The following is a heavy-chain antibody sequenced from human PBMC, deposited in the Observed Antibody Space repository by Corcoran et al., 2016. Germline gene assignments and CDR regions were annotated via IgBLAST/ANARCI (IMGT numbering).Heavy chain of an antibody. D-gene: IGHD3-10*01. J-gene: IGHJ6*02. CDR2: IIPIFGTA. CDR1: GGTFSSYA. Sequence: QVQLVQSGAEVKKPGSSVKISCKASGGTFSSYAISWVRQAPGQGLEWMGGIIPIFGTANYAQKFQGRVTITADESTSTAYMELSSLRSEDTAVYYCASKDVYGSGSYYPYYYYYGMDVWGQGTTVTVSS. CDR3: ASKDVYGSGSYYPYYYYYGMDV. V-gene: IGHV1-69*01.